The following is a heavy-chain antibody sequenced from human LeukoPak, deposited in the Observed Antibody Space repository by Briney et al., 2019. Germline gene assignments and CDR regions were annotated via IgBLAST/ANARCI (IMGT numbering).Heavy chain of an antibody. CDR1: GGSISSSNW. Sequence: SETLSLTCAVSGGSISSSNWWSWVRQPPGKGLEWIGEIYHSGSTNYNPSLKSRVTISVDKSKNQFSLKLSSVTAADTAVYYCARVRISSGYSVGGQITYYYYGMDVWGQGTTVTVSS. D-gene: IGHD3-22*01. CDR3: ARVRISSGYSVGGQITYYYYGMDV. V-gene: IGHV4-4*02. J-gene: IGHJ6*02. CDR2: IYHSGST.